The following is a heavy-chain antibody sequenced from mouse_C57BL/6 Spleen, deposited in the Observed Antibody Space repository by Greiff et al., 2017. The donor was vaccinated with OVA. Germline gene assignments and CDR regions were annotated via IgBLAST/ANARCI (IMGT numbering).Heavy chain of an antibody. CDR1: GYTFTSYW. CDR3: ARDGPNWDY. J-gene: IGHJ2*01. V-gene: IGHV1-55*01. CDR2: IYPGSGST. Sequence: QVQLKEPGAELVKPGASVKMSCKASGYTFTSYWITWVKQRPGQGLEWIGDIYPGSGSTNYNEKFKSKATLTVDTSSSTAYMQLSSLTSEDSAVYYCARDGPNWDYWGQGTTLTVSS. D-gene: IGHD4-1*01.